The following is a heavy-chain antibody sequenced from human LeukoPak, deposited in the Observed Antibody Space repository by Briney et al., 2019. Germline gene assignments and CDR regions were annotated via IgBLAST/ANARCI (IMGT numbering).Heavy chain of an antibody. J-gene: IGHJ4*02. V-gene: IGHV3-23*01. CDR3: AKHYLNLFQNHDY. CDR1: GFTFSSYA. CDR2: ISGSGGST. D-gene: IGHD1-14*01. Sequence: GGSLRLSCAASGFTFSSYAMSWVRQAPGKGLEWVSAISGSGGSTYYADSVKGRFTISRDNSKNTLYLQMNSLRAEDAAVYYCAKHYLNLFQNHDYWGQGTLVTVSS.